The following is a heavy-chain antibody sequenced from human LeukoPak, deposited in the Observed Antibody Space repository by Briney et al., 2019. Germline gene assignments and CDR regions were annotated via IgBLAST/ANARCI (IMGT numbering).Heavy chain of an antibody. V-gene: IGHV6-1*01. Sequence: SQTLSLTCAISGDSVSSNSAAWNWIRQSPSRGLEWLGRTYYRSKWFNDYAVSVRGRITVNPDTSKNQFSLQLDSVTPEDTAVYYCASGHSGYSDHWGQGTLVTVSS. CDR3: ASGHSGYSDH. J-gene: IGHJ4*02. CDR1: GDSVSSNSAA. D-gene: IGHD5-12*01. CDR2: TYYRSKWFN.